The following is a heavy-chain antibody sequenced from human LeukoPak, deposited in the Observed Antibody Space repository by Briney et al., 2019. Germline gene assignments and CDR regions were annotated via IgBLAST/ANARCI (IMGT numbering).Heavy chain of an antibody. CDR2: IYYSGST. CDR3: ARVELWFGEPIYFDY. D-gene: IGHD3-10*01. V-gene: IGHV4-39*07. J-gene: IGHJ4*02. CDR1: GGSISSSSYY. Sequence: SETLSLTCTVSGGSISSSSYYWGWIRQPPGKGLEWIGSIYYSGSTYYNPSLKSRVTISVDTSKNQFSLKLSSVTAADTAVYYCARVELWFGEPIYFDYWGQGTLVTVSS.